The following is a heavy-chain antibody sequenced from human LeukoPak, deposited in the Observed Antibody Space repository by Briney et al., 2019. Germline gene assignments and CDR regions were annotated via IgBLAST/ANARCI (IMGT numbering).Heavy chain of an antibody. D-gene: IGHD3-22*01. J-gene: IGHJ4*02. CDR1: GCIFSDYY. V-gene: IGHV3-11*04. CDR3: AREGRYYYDCSGFFDY. Sequence: GGSMRLSCAAAGCIFSDYYMSWLRQAAGEGVGRVSYISSSGSTIYYADSVKGRSTIARDNVKNSLYLQMNRLRADDTAVYSCAREGRYYYDCSGFFDYWGQGTLVTVSS. CDR2: ISSSGSTI.